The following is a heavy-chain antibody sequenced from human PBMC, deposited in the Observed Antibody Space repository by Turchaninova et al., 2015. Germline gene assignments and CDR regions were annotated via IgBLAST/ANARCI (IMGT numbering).Heavy chain of an antibody. Sequence: GLVKPSETLSLTCTVFGGSIGSYFWSWIRQPAGEGLEWIGRIYTTGRTNYNPSLKSRVTISVDKSKNQFSLKLSSVTAADTAIYYCARQVAVAGTAGFDYWGQGTLVTVSS. CDR3: ARQVAVAGTAGFDY. D-gene: IGHD6-19*01. J-gene: IGHJ4*02. V-gene: IGHV4-4*07. CDR1: GGSIGSYF. CDR2: IYTTGRT.